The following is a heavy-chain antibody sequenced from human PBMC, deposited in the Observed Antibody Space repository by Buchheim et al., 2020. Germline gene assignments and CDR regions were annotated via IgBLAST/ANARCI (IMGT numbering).Heavy chain of an antibody. CDR1: GLTLSDYY. D-gene: IGHD2-21*01. CDR2: SRDKANSYTT. J-gene: IGHJ6*03. CDR3: ARVSSYGPMDV. Sequence: EMQLVESGGGLVQPGGSLRLSCAASGLTLSDYYTDWVRQAPGKGLEWVGRSRDKANSYTTEYAASVKGRFIVSRDDSKNSVYLQMNSLETDDTAVYYCARVSSYGPMDVWGKGTT. V-gene: IGHV3-72*01.